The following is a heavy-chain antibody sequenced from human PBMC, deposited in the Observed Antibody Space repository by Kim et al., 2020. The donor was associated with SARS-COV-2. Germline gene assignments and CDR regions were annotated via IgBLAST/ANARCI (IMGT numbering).Heavy chain of an antibody. J-gene: IGHJ1*01. CDR3: AGEQAPAEKYFDS. Sequence: AQRFRGRVAMTRDTSTRTVFLELSSLTSEDTAIYYCAGEQAPAEKYFDSWGQGTLVTVSS. D-gene: IGHD3-9*01. V-gene: IGHV1-46*01.